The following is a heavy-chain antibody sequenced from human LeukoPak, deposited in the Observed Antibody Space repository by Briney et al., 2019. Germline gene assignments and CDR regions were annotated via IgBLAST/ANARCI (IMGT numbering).Heavy chain of an antibody. D-gene: IGHD3-10*01. J-gene: IGHJ4*02. CDR1: GFTFSSYG. CDR2: IWYDGSNK. Sequence: GGSLRLSCAASGFTFSSYGMHWVRQAPGKGLEWVAVIWYDGSNKYYADSVKGRFTISRDNSKNTLYLQMNSLRAEDTAVYYCARERGWAVLLRFGELPEYYFGYWGQGTLVTVSS. V-gene: IGHV3-33*08. CDR3: ARERGWAVLLRFGELPEYYFGY.